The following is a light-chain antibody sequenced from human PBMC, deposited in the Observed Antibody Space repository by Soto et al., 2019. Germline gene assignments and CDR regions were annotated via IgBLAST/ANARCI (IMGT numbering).Light chain of an antibody. CDR3: CSYAGSPRYV. CDR2: DVS. CDR1: SIDVGGYNY. J-gene: IGLJ1*01. V-gene: IGLV2-11*01. Sequence: QSALTQPRSVSGSPGQSVTISCTETSIDVGGYNYVSWYQQHPGKAPKVMIYDVSERPSGVPDRFSGSKSGNTASLTISGLQAEDEADYYCCSYAGSPRYVFGTGTKLTVL.